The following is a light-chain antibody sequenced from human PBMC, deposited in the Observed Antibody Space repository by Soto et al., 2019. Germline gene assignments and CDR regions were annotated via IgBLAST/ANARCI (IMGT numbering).Light chain of an antibody. CDR2: AAS. CDR1: QIIGNS. J-gene: IGKJ5*01. CDR3: QQSYSTPRD. Sequence: DIQMTQSPSSLSASVGDRVTITCRASQIIGNSLNWYQQKPGRAPKLLIYAASSLQSGVPSRFSGSGSGTDSILTISSLQPEDFATYYCQQSYSTPRDFGQGTRLEI. V-gene: IGKV1-39*01.